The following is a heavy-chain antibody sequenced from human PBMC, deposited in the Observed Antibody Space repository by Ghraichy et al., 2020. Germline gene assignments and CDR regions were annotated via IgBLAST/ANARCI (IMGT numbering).Heavy chain of an antibody. V-gene: IGHV3-23*01. CDR2: ISGSGAGT. CDR3: AKGEIVGATTIDY. Sequence: GGSLRLSCAASGFTFPNYAMNWVRQAPGKGLEWVSAISGSGAGTYYADSVKGRFTISRDNSKNTLYLQMNSLRAEDTAVYYCAKGEIVGATTIDYWGQGTLVTVSS. D-gene: IGHD1-26*01. J-gene: IGHJ4*02. CDR1: GFTFPNYA.